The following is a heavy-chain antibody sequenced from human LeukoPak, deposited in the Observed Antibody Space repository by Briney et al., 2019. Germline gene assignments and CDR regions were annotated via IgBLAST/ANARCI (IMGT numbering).Heavy chain of an antibody. V-gene: IGHV4-34*01. CDR1: GGSFSGYY. D-gene: IGHD3-10*01. Sequence: SETLSLTCAVYGGSFSGYYWSWIRQPPGKGLEWIGEINHSGSTNYNPSLKSRVTISVDTSKNQFSLKLSSVTAADTAVYYCAIDYHGSGSIDYWGQGTLVTVSS. J-gene: IGHJ4*02. CDR2: INHSGST. CDR3: AIDYHGSGSIDY.